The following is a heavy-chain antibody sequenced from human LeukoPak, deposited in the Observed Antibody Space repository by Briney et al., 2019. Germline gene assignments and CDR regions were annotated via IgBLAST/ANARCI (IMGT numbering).Heavy chain of an antibody. CDR3: ARKSY. V-gene: IGHV3-30-3*01. CDR2: ISYDGSNK. Sequence: GRSLRLSCAASGFTFSSYAMHWVRQAPGKGLEWVAVISYDGSNKYYADSVKGRFTISRDNSKNTLYLQMNSLRAEDTAVYYCARKSYWGQGTPVTVSS. CDR1: GFTFSSYA. J-gene: IGHJ4*02.